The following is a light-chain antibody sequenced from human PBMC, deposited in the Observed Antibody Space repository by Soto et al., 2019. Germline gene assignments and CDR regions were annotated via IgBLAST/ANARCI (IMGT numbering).Light chain of an antibody. CDR3: QSYDATNQV. CDR1: SGGIASNY. J-gene: IGLJ3*02. Sequence: NFMLTQPHSVSASPGKTVTISCTRSSGGIASNYVQWYQQRPGSSPTTVIYEDNQRPSGVPDRFSGSIDSSSNSASLTISGLETEDEADYYCQSYDATNQVFGGGTKLTVL. V-gene: IGLV6-57*01. CDR2: EDN.